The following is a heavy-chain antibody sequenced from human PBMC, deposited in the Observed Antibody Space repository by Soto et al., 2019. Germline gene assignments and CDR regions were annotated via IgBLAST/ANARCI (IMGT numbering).Heavy chain of an antibody. D-gene: IGHD6-13*01. V-gene: IGHV1-69*01. J-gene: IGHJ6*02. CDR3: ASVGYSSSWYTNYYYYYGMDV. CDR2: IIPIFGTA. Sequence: QVPLVQSGAEVKKPGSSVKVSCKASGGTFSSYAISWVRQAPGQGLEWMGGIIPIFGTANYAQKFQGRVTITADESTSTAYMELSSLRSEDTAVYYCASVGYSSSWYTNYYYYYGMDVWGQGTTVTVSS. CDR1: GGTFSSYA.